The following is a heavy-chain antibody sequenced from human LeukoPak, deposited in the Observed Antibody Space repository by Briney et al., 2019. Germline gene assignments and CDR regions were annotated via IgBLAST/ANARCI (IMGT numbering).Heavy chain of an antibody. CDR2: ISYDGSNK. CDR3: AKSGHCSSTSCPEDYFDY. V-gene: IGHV3-30*18. J-gene: IGHJ4*02. D-gene: IGHD2-2*01. CDR1: GFTFSNAW. Sequence: GGSLRLSCAASGFTFSNAWMSWVRQAPGKGLEWVAVISYDGSNKYYADSVKGRFTISRDNSKNTLYLQMNSLRAEDTAVYYCAKSGHCSSTSCPEDYFDYWGQGTLVTVSS.